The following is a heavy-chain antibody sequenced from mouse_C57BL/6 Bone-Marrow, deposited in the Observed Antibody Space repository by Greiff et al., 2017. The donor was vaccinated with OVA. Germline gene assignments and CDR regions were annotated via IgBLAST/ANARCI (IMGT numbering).Heavy chain of an antibody. Sequence: QVQLKQPGAELVKPGASVKMSCKASGYTFTSYWMHWVKQRPGQGLEWIGRIYPSDSDTNYNQKFKGKATLTVDKSSSTAYMQLSSLTSADSAVYYCAISHPIATVVACDYWGQGTTRTVSS. CDR3: AISHPIATVVACDY. J-gene: IGHJ2*01. V-gene: IGHV1-74*01. CDR1: GYTFTSYW. CDR2: IYPSDSDT. D-gene: IGHD1-1*01.